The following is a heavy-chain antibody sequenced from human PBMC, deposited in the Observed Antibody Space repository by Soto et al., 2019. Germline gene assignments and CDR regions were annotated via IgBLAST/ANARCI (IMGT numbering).Heavy chain of an antibody. J-gene: IGHJ4*02. CDR3: ARRPQKAYDPIDY. CDR1: GYKFSAYW. CDR2: IYPGDFDT. D-gene: IGHD1-1*01. Sequence: PGESLKISCMTSGYKFSAYWIAWVRQRPGKGLEWMGIIYPGDFDTRYSPSFEGQVTISVDRSTNTAHLQWNSLKASDTAMYYCARRPQKAYDPIDYWGQGTLVTVS. V-gene: IGHV5-51*01.